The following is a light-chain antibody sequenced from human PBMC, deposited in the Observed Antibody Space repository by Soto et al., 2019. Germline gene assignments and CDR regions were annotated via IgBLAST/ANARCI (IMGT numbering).Light chain of an antibody. CDR3: QQYINLWT. Sequence: EIVMTQSPATPSVSPGERATLSSRASQSVSSNLAWYQQKPGQSPRLLIYGASTRATGVPARFSGSGSGTEFTLTISSLQSEDFAVYYCQQYINLWTFGQGTKVEIK. CDR2: GAS. V-gene: IGKV3-15*01. J-gene: IGKJ1*01. CDR1: QSVSSN.